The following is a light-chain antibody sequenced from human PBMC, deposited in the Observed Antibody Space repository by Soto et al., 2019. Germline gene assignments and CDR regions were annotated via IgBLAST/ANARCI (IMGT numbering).Light chain of an antibody. CDR2: DVS. CDR3: CSYAGSYNYV. V-gene: IGLV2-11*01. CDR1: SSDVAGYNF. Sequence: QSVLTQPRSVSGSPGQSVTISCTGASSDVAGYNFVSWYQQHPGKAPKLMIYDVSKRPSGVPDRFSGSKSGYTASLTISGLQAEDEADYYCCSYAGSYNYVFGTGPKV. J-gene: IGLJ1*01.